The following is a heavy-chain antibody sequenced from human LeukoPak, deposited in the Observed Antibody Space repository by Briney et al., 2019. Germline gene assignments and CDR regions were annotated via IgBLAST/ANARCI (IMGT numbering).Heavy chain of an antibody. D-gene: IGHD2-21*01. J-gene: IGHJ5*02. Sequence: SETLSLTCTVSGGSISSGGYYWSWIRQHPGKGLEWIGYIYYSGSTYYNPSLKSRVTISVDTSKNQFSLKLSSVTAADTAVYYWAGGGGGDWFDHWGQGTLVTVSS. V-gene: IGHV4-31*03. CDR1: GGSISSGGYY. CDR2: IYYSGST. CDR3: AGGGGGDWFDH.